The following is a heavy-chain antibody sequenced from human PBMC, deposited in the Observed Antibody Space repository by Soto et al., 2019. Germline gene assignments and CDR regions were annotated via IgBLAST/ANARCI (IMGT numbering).Heavy chain of an antibody. CDR2: IIPIFGTA. J-gene: IGHJ5*02. CDR3: ARGSKSCSSDYHWFDP. D-gene: IGHD2-15*01. V-gene: IGHV1-69*01. CDR1: GGTFSSYA. Sequence: QVQLVQSGAEVKKPGSSVKVSCKASGGTFSSYAISWVRQAPGQGLEWMGGIIPIFGTANYAQKFQGRVTITADESTRKAYMEISSLRSEDKAVYYCARGSKSCSSDYHWFDPWGQGTLVTVSS.